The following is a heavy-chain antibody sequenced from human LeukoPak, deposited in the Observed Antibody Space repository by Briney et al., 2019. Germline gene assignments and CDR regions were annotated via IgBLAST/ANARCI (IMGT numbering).Heavy chain of an antibody. J-gene: IGHJ4*02. CDR3: ASSHIAIDY. D-gene: IGHD2-21*01. CDR2: INHSGST. CDR1: GGSSSGYY. V-gene: IGHV4-34*01. Sequence: SETLSLTCAVYGGSSSGYYWSWIRQPPGKGLEWIGEINHSGSTNYNPSLKSRVTISVDTSKNQFSLKLSSVTAADTAVYYCASSHIAIDYWGQGTLVTVSS.